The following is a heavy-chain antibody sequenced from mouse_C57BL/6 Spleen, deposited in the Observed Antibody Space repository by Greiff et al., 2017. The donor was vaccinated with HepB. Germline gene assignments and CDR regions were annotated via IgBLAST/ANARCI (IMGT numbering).Heavy chain of an antibody. CDR3: ARGHYVSSLYAMDY. D-gene: IGHD1-1*01. CDR1: GFTFSDYG. Sequence: EVKLMESGGGLVKPGGSLKLSCAASGFTFSDYGMHWVRQAPEKGLEWVAYISSGSSTIYYADTVKGRFTISRDNAKNTLFLQMTSLRSEDTAMYYCARGHYVSSLYAMDYWGQGTSVTVSS. V-gene: IGHV5-17*01. CDR2: ISSGSSTI. J-gene: IGHJ4*01.